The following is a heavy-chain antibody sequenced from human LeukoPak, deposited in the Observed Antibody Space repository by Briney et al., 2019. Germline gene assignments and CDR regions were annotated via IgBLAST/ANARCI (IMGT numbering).Heavy chain of an antibody. CDR1: GGSISSGSYY. D-gene: IGHD3-22*01. CDR2: IYTSGST. J-gene: IGHJ4*02. CDR3: ARVVYDSTSGGFDY. V-gene: IGHV4-61*02. Sequence: PSETLSLTCTVSGGSISSGSYYWSWIRQPAGKALEWIGRIYTSGSTNYNPSLKSRVTISVDTSKNQFSLKLSSVTAADTAVYYCARVVYDSTSGGFDYWGQGTLVTVSS.